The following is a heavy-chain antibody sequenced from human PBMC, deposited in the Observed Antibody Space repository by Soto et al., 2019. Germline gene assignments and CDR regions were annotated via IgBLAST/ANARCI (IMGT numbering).Heavy chain of an antibody. D-gene: IGHD5-18*01. CDR2: IDWADDK. V-gene: IGHV2-70*01. CDR3: SRAVGGFTYGYPDY. Sequence: SGPTLVNPTQTLTLTCTFSGFSLSTTGMCVSWIRQPPGKALEWLALIDWADDKYYSTSLKTRLTISMDTSKNQVVLTMTNVEPVDTATYFCSRAVGGFTYGYPDYWGQGTLVTVSS. J-gene: IGHJ4*02. CDR1: GFSLSTTGMC.